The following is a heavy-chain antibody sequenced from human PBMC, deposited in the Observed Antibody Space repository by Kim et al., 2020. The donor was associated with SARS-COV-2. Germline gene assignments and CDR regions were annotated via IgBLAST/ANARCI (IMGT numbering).Heavy chain of an antibody. CDR1: GGSISSYY. CDR3: ARQRQQQLVFNQYYYMDV. Sequence: SETLSLTCTVSGGSISSYYWSWIRQPPGKGLEWIGYIYYSGSTNYNPSLKSRVTISVDTSKNQFSLKLSSVTAADTAVYYCARQRQQQLVFNQYYYMDVWGKGTTVTVSS. J-gene: IGHJ6*03. D-gene: IGHD6-13*01. V-gene: IGHV4-59*08. CDR2: IYYSGST.